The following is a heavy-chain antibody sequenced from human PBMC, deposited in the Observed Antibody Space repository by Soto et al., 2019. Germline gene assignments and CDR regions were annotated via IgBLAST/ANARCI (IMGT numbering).Heavy chain of an antibody. V-gene: IGHV1-69*01. CDR3: ARGGREWLGTN. CDR1: GDTFSTDA. J-gene: IGHJ4*02. CDR2: IIPIVETA. D-gene: IGHD6-19*01. Sequence: QVQLVQSGAEVKKPGSSVKVSCKAFGDTFSTDAVSWVRQAPGQGLEWMAGIIPIVETANYVQKFQGRVTITADESTSTAYMELSSPRSEDTAVYYCARGGREWLGTNWGQGTLVIVSS.